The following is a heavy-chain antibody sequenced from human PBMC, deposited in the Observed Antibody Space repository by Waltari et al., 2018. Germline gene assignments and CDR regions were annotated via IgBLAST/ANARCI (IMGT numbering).Heavy chain of an antibody. V-gene: IGHV1-69*05. CDR1: GGTFSSYA. Sequence: QVQLVQSGAEVKKPGPSVKVSCKASGGTFSSYAISWVRQATGQGLEWMGGIIPIFGTANYAQNFQGRCTITTDESTSTAYMELSSLGSEDTAVYYCARAPGGDGYNYYFDYWGQGTLVTVSS. J-gene: IGHJ4*02. CDR3: ARAPGGDGYNYYFDY. CDR2: IIPIFGTA. D-gene: IGHD5-12*01.